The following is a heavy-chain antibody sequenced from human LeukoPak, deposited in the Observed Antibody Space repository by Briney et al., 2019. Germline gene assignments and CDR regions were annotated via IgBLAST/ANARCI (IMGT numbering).Heavy chain of an antibody. CDR2: ISTYNGNT. D-gene: IGHD6-13*01. CDR3: ARGRSAADDFDY. CDR1: GYIFTSYG. V-gene: IGHV1-18*01. J-gene: IGHJ4*02. Sequence: ASVNVSCKASGYIFTSYGISWVRQAPGQGLEWMGWISTYNGNTKYAQKVQGRVTLTTDTSTSTAHMELRSLRGDDTAIYYCARGRSAADDFDYWGQGTLVTVSS.